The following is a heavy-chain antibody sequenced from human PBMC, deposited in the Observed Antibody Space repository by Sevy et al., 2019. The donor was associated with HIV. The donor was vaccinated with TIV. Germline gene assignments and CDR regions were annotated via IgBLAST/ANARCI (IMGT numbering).Heavy chain of an antibody. Sequence: GGSLRLSCAASGFTFSSYGMHWVRQGPGKGLEWVAVIWFDGSNTYYADSVKGRFTISRDNAKNSLYLQMNSLRAEDTAVYYCARITGWRFDYWGQGTLVTVSS. V-gene: IGHV3-33*03. CDR2: IWFDGSNT. CDR3: ARITGWRFDY. CDR1: GFTFSSYG. J-gene: IGHJ4*02. D-gene: IGHD6-19*01.